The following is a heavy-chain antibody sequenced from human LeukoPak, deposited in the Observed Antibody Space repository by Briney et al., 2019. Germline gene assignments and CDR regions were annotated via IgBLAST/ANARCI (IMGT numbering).Heavy chain of an antibody. J-gene: IGHJ6*03. CDR1: GGSISSSSYH. CDR2: GSDVGGT. V-gene: IGHV4-39*07. Sequence: PSETLSLTCTISGGSISSSSYHGGWIRQPPGKGLEWIGEGSDVGGTKYNPSLKSRVTISADTSKNQFSLKLSSVTAADTAVYYCARDTLSKDNDFWSGYGPHYYMDVWGKGTTVTVSS. D-gene: IGHD3-3*01. CDR3: ARDTLSKDNDFWSGYGPHYYMDV.